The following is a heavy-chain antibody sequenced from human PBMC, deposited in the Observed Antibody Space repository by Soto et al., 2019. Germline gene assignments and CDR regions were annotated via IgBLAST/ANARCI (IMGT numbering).Heavy chain of an antibody. V-gene: IGHV1-69*13. J-gene: IGHJ4*02. D-gene: IGHD5-18*01. Sequence: SVKVSCKASVGTFSSYAISWVRQAPGQGLEWMGGIIPIFGTANYAQKFQGRVTITADESTSTAYMELSSLRSEDTAVYYCARGFVDTAMVFDYWGQGTLVTVSS. CDR1: VGTFSSYA. CDR2: IIPIFGTA. CDR3: ARGFVDTAMVFDY.